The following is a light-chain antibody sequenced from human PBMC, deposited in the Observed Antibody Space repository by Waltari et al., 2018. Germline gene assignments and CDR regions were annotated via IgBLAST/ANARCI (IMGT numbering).Light chain of an antibody. V-gene: IGLV2-23*01. CDR1: RTDLESYHL. Sequence: QSALSQPASVSGSPGQSLTITCTGARTDLESYHLVACYQHHPNRAPKLIIYEATKRPSGISHRFSGAKSGATASLRISGLQADDEADYYCCSYTGSSTSYGCGGGTKVTVL. CDR3: CSYTGSSTSYG. J-gene: IGLJ1*01. CDR2: EAT.